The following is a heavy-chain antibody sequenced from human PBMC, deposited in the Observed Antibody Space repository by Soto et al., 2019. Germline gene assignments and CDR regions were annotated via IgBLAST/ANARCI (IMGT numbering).Heavy chain of an antibody. CDR3: ARDFNLDYPALDY. J-gene: IGHJ4*02. D-gene: IGHD4-17*01. CDR1: GFTFSMNS. Sequence: PXNSLWGSCAASGFTFSMNSKNWVRQAPGKGLEWVSSISSSSSYIYYADSVKGRFTISRDNAKNSLYLQMNSLRAEDTAVYYCARDFNLDYPALDYWGQGSLVPVTP. CDR2: ISSSSSYI. V-gene: IGHV3-21*01.